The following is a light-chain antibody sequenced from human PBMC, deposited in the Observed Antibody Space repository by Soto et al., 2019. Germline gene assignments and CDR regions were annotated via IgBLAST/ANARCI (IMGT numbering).Light chain of an antibody. V-gene: IGKV1-5*03. J-gene: IGKJ4*01. Sequence: DIQMTQSPSTLSASVGDRVTITCRASQSISGWLAWYQQKPGKAPNLLIYKASTLESGVPSRFSGSESGTESTPPTTSRQPDDFATNNCKQLKSYPLPSGGGPRWRSN. CDR3: KQLKSYPLP. CDR1: QSISGW. CDR2: KAS.